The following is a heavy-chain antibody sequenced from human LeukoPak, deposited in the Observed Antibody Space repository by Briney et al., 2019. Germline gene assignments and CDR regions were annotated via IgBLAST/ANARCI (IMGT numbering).Heavy chain of an antibody. V-gene: IGHV1-69*05. CDR3: ARDDYGGNSELGY. CDR1: GGTFSSYA. J-gene: IGHJ4*02. Sequence: ASVKVSCKASGGTFSSYAISWVRQAPGQGLEWMGRIIPIFGTANYAQKFHGRVTITTDESTSTAYMELSSLRSEDTAVYYCARDDYGGNSELGYWGQGTLVTVSS. D-gene: IGHD4-23*01. CDR2: IIPIFGTA.